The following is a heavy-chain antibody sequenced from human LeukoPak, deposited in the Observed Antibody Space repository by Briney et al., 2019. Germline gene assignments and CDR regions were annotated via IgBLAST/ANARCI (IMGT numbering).Heavy chain of an antibody. Sequence: GGSLRLSCAASGFTFSSYSMNWVRQAPGEGLEWVSSISSSSSYIYYADSVKGRFTISRDNAKNSLYLQMNSLRAEDTAVYYCAREETKRGYGGTIDYWGQGTLVTVSS. V-gene: IGHV3-21*01. CDR3: AREETKRGYGGTIDY. CDR1: GFTFSSYS. J-gene: IGHJ4*02. CDR2: ISSSSSYI. D-gene: IGHD4-23*01.